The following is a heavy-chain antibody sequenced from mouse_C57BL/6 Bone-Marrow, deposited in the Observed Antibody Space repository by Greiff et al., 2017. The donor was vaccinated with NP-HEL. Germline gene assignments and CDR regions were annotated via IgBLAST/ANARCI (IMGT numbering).Heavy chain of an antibody. Sequence: QVQLKQSGAELVRPGASVKLSCKASGYTFTDYYINWVKQRPGQGLEWIARIYPGSGNTYYNEKFKGKATLTAEKSSSTAYMQLSSLTSEDSAVYFCARRELLCHYYAMDYWGQGTSVTVSS. CDR3: ARRELLCHYYAMDY. V-gene: IGHV1-76*01. J-gene: IGHJ4*01. CDR2: IYPGSGNT. CDR1: GYTFTDYY. D-gene: IGHD2-1*01.